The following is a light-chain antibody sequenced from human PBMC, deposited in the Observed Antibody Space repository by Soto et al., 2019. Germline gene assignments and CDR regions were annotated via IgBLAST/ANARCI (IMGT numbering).Light chain of an antibody. CDR2: LNSDGSH. J-gene: IGLJ2*01. V-gene: IGLV4-69*01. CDR1: SGHSSYA. CDR3: QTWGTGIVV. Sequence: QLVLTQSPSASASLGASVKLTCTLSSGHSSYAIAWHQQQPEKGPRYLMKLNSDGSHSKGDGIPVRFSGSSSGAERYLTVSSLQSDDEADYYCQTWGTGIVVFGGGTKVTVL.